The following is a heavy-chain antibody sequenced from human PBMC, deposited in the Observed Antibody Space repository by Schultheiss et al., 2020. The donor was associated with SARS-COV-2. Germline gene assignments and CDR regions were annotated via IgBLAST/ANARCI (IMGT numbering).Heavy chain of an antibody. CDR1: GGFIINNQ. J-gene: IGHJ3*01. CDR2: IHYSGNT. Sequence: ETLSLTCTVSGGFIINNQWSWIRQPPGKGLEWIGFIHYSGNTNYNPSLKSRVTMSVDMSRNQFSLRLSSVTAADTAIYYCARDQWTGSFDAWGQGTMVTVSS. CDR3: ARDQWTGSFDA. V-gene: IGHV4-59*01. D-gene: IGHD3/OR15-3a*01.